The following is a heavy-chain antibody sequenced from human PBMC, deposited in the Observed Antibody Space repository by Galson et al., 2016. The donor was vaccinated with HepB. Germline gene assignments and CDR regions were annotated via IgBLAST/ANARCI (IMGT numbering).Heavy chain of an antibody. CDR1: GCTFTSTD. CDR3: TRGGFDY. Sequence: SVKVSCKASGCTFTSTDINWVRHIPGQGLEWMGWMTPNSGNRGYSQKFQDRVTMTMNASISTAYMELSSLRSDDTAVYYCTRGGFDYWGQGTLVTVSS. V-gene: IGHV1-8*01. J-gene: IGHJ4*02. CDR2: MTPNSGNR.